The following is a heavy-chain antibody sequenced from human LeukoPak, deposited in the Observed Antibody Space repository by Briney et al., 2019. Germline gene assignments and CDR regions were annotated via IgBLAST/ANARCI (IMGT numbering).Heavy chain of an antibody. D-gene: IGHD3-10*01. J-gene: IGHJ4*02. Sequence: SETLSLTCTVSGGSTSSYHWNWIRQPPGKGQEWIGYIYYSGSTNYNPSLKSRVTISVDTSKNQFSLKLSSVTAADTAVYYCAREHYYGSGIDYWGQGTLVTVSS. CDR3: AREHYYGSGIDY. CDR2: IYYSGST. CDR1: GGSTSSYH. V-gene: IGHV4-59*01.